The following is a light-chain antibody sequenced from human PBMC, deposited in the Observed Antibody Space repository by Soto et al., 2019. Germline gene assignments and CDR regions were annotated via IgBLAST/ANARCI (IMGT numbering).Light chain of an antibody. CDR1: RSLLHSNGNNY. CDR2: LGY. V-gene: IGKV2-28*01. Sequence: DIVMTQSPLSLPVTPGEPASISCRSSRSLLHSNGNNYLDWYMQNQGKSPQLLIYLGYNRASGVPDRLSGSGSVTDFTLKISRVEAEDLGVYYCMPTLQSPLTFGGGTKVEIK. CDR3: MPTLQSPLT. J-gene: IGKJ4*01.